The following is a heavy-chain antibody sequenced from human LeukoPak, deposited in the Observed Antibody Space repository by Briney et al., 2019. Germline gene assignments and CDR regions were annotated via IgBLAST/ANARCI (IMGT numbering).Heavy chain of an antibody. CDR1: GFTFSDYY. V-gene: IGHV3-11*01. D-gene: IGHD3-10*01. Sequence: GGSLRLSCAASGFTFSDYYMSWIRQAPGKGLEWVSYISSSGSTIYYADSVKGRFTISRDNAKNSLYLQMNSLRAGDTAVYYCARSTVLLWFGELSAFDIWGQGTMVTVSS. J-gene: IGHJ3*02. CDR2: ISSSGSTI. CDR3: ARSTVLLWFGELSAFDI.